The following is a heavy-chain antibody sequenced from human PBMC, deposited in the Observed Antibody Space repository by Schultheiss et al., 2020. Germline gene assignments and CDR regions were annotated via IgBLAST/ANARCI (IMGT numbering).Heavy chain of an antibody. CDR1: GFTVSNNY. V-gene: IGHV3-66*01. CDR2: IYSGGST. D-gene: IGHD1-26*01. J-gene: IGHJ3*02. CDR3: ARDLLGDEDI. Sequence: GGSLRLSCAASGFTVSNNYMTWVRQAPGKGLEWVSVIYSGGSTYYADSVKGRFTISRDNSKNTLYLQMNSLRAEDTAVYYCARDLLGDEDIWGQGTMVTVSS.